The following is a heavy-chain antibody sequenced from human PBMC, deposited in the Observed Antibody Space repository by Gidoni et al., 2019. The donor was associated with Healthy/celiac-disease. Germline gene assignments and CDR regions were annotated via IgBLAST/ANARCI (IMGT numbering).Heavy chain of an antibody. CDR2: IYYSGST. J-gene: IGHJ4*02. V-gene: IGHV4-59*01. CDR1: GGSISSYY. D-gene: IGHD5-12*01. Sequence: QVQLQESGSGLVKPSETLSLTCTVSGGSISSYYWSWIRQPPGKGLEWIGYIYYSGSTNYNPPLKSRVTISVDTSKNQFSLKLSSVTAADTAVYYCARTGGYGTLIDYWGQGTLVTVSS. CDR3: ARTGGYGTLIDY.